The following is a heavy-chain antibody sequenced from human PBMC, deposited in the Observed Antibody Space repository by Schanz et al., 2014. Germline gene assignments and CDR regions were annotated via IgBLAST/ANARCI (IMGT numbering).Heavy chain of an antibody. J-gene: IGHJ3*01. CDR3: ARDEGKDGYNLAFDV. CDR1: GFMFTKYA. V-gene: IGHV3-23*04. CDR2: ISGTGTKT. Sequence: EVQLVESGGGLIQPGGSLRLSCVASGFMFTKYAMNWVRQAPGKGLEWVSGISGTGTKTYYADSVKGRFTISRDNSKNMVFLQMNSLRVEDTAIYYCARDEGKDGYNLAFDVWGQGTLVTVSS. D-gene: IGHD5-12*01.